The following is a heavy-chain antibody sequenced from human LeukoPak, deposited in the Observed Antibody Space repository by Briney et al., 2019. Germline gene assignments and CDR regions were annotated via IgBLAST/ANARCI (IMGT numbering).Heavy chain of an antibody. V-gene: IGHV4-39*01. CDR3: ARHSPVGDFGVVGY. J-gene: IGHJ4*02. Sequence: PSETLSLTCTVSGGSISSSSYYSGWIRQPPGKGLEWIGSIYYSGSTYYNPSLKSRVTISVDTSKNQFSLKLSSVTAADTAVYYCARHSPVGDFGVVGYWGQGTLVTVSS. CDR1: GGSISSSSYY. D-gene: IGHD3-3*01. CDR2: IYYSGST.